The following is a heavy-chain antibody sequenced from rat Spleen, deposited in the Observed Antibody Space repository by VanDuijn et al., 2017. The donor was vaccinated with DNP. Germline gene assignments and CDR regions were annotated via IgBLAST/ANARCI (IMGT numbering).Heavy chain of an antibody. CDR2: ITGGSGIT. CDR1: GFTFSYYW. J-gene: IGHJ3*01. CDR3: VRPGIG. Sequence: EVQLVESGGELVQPGRSLKLSCAASGFTFSYYWMAWIRQVPGKGLEWIASITGGSGITSYPDSVKGRFTISRDAAKNTLSLQMNSLRSGDTATYYGVRPGIGWGQGTLVTVSS. V-gene: IGHV5-31*01.